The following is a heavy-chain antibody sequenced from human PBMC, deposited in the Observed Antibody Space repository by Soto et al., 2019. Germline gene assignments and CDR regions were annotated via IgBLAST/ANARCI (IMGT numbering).Heavy chain of an antibody. J-gene: IGHJ6*02. Sequence: GASVKVSFKASGYTLTDYYMHWVRQAPGQGLEWMGWVNPKNGDTNSAQKFRGRDTMTRDTSISTAYLELSSLRSDDTAVYYCARSTGSYSYYGMDVWGQGTTVTVSS. CDR2: VNPKNGDT. CDR1: GYTLTDYY. D-gene: IGHD1-26*01. CDR3: ARSTGSYSYYGMDV. V-gene: IGHV1-2*02.